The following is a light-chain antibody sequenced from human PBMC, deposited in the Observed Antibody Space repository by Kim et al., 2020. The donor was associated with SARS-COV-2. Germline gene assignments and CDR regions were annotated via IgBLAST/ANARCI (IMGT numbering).Light chain of an antibody. CDR2: GKN. Sequence: VASGQTVRITCQGDSLRSYYATWYQQKPGQAPILVIYGKNNRPSGIPDRFSGSSSGNTASLTITGTQAGDEADYYCNSRDSNDNVVFGGGTQLTVL. V-gene: IGLV3-19*01. CDR1: SLRSYY. J-gene: IGLJ2*01. CDR3: NSRDSNDNVV.